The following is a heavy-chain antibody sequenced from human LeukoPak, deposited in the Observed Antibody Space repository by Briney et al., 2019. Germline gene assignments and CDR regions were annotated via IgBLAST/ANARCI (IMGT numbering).Heavy chain of an antibody. J-gene: IGHJ6*03. V-gene: IGHV4-39*01. D-gene: IGHD6-13*01. CDR1: GGSISNNDYY. CDR2: ILYSVTT. CDR3: ARHVPGIAAAGPSQDYYYYMDV. Sequence: SETLSLTCTVSGGSISNNDYYWGWIRQPPGKGLEWIGSILYSVTTYSNPSLKRRVTISVDTSKNQFSLKLSSVTAADTAVYYCARHVPGIAAAGPSQDYYYYMDVWGKGTTVTVSS.